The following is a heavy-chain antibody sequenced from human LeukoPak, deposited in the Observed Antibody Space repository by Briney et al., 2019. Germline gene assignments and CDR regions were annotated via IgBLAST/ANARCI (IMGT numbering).Heavy chain of an antibody. J-gene: IGHJ4*02. CDR1: GGTFSSYA. CDR2: IIPILGIA. Sequence: SVKVSCKTSGGTFSSYAISWVRQAPGQGLEWMGKIIPILGIANYAQKFQGRVTITADKSTSTAYMELSSLRSEDTAVYYCARDRWRQDSYGYVDYWGQGTLVTVSS. CDR3: ARDRWRQDSYGYVDY. V-gene: IGHV1-69*04. D-gene: IGHD5-18*01.